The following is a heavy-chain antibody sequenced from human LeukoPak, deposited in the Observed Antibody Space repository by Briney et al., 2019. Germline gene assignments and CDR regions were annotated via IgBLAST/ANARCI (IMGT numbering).Heavy chain of an antibody. CDR2: IRPSNGNR. CDR1: GYDFSTYG. D-gene: IGHD6-19*01. CDR3: ARAFSASKSCDY. V-gene: IGHV1-18*01. Sequence: GASVKVSCRTSGYDFSTYGITWVRQAPGQGLEYMGWIRPSNGNRNYAQNVQDRVTLTTDTSTSTVYMELRSLRSDDTAVYYCARAFSASKSCDYWGQGTLVTVSS. J-gene: IGHJ4*02.